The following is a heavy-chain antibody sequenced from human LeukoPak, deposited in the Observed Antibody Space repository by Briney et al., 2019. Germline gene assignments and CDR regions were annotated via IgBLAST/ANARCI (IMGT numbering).Heavy chain of an antibody. Sequence: SETLSLTCTVSGGSINNYYWNWIRQPPGKGLEWIGYVYSSGSTNYNPSLKSRVTISVDTSKNQFSLKLNSVTAADTAVYYCARRMSYLYNFEYWGQGTLVTVSS. V-gene: IGHV4-59*08. D-gene: IGHD5-24*01. J-gene: IGHJ4*02. CDR3: ARRMSYLYNFEY. CDR1: GGSINNYY. CDR2: VYSSGST.